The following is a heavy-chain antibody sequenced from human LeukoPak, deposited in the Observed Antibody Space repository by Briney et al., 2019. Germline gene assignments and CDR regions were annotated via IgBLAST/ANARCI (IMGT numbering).Heavy chain of an antibody. D-gene: IGHD1-26*01. CDR2: ISGSGGST. Sequence: GGSLRLSCAASGFTFSSYAMSWVRQAPGKGLEWVSAISGSGGSTYYADSVKGRFTISGDNSKNTLYLQMNSLRAEDTAVYYCAKDQWSTSNNWFDPWGQGTLVTVSS. J-gene: IGHJ5*02. CDR1: GFTFSSYA. V-gene: IGHV3-23*01. CDR3: AKDQWSTSNNWFDP.